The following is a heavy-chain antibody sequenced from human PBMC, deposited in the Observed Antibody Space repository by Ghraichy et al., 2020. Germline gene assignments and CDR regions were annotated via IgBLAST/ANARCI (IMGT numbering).Heavy chain of an antibody. CDR1: GFSFISYR. J-gene: IGHJ4*02. Sequence: GGSLRLSCAASGFSFISYRMNWVRQAAGKGLEWVSSISSSSRYIYYADSVKGRFTISRDNVKNSLYLQMNSLRADDTAVYYCARDDGGVTSYGLDYWGQGTLVTVSS. CDR3: ARDDGGVTSYGLDY. D-gene: IGHD2-21*02. V-gene: IGHV3-21*01. CDR2: ISSSSRYI.